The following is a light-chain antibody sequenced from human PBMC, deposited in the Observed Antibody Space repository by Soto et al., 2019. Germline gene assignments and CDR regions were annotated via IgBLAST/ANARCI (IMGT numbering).Light chain of an antibody. CDR1: QSVRSN. V-gene: IGKV3-15*01. Sequence: EIVMTQSPATLSVSPGERATLSCRASQSVRSNLAWYQQKPGQAPRLLIYGASTRATGIPARFSGSGSGTEFTLTISRLEPEDFAVYYCQKYGSSSITFGQGTRLEIK. CDR2: GAS. J-gene: IGKJ5*01. CDR3: QKYGSSSIT.